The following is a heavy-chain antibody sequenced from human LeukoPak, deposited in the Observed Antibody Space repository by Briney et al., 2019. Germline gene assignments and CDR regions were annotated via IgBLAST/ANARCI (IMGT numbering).Heavy chain of an antibody. J-gene: IGHJ4*02. CDR3: GKSGYDRSGYYFPFDN. CDR2: ISNDGGNQ. Sequence: PGGSLRLSCAVSGFTFSTSGMHWVRQAPGKGLEWVAVISNDGGNQYYGDSVKGRFIISRDNSKDTLYLQMNSLRADDTAVYYCGKSGYDRSGYYFPFDNWGQGTLVTVSS. V-gene: IGHV3-30*18. CDR1: GFTFSTSG. D-gene: IGHD3-22*01.